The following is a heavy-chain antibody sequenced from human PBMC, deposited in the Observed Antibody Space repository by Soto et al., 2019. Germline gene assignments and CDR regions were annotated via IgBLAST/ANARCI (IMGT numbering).Heavy chain of an antibody. CDR1: GGTINSGDYF. D-gene: IGHD5-12*01. V-gene: IGHV4-30-4*01. CDR2: IFYTGST. J-gene: IGHJ4*02. CDR3: ARVKATLYRHYYFDY. Sequence: SETLSLTCSVSGGTINSGDYFWSWIRQPPGKGLEWIGSIFYTGSTYYSPSRKSRASMSMDTSKNLFSRRLRSLTAADTAVYFCARVKATLYRHYYFDYWGQGTPVTVSS.